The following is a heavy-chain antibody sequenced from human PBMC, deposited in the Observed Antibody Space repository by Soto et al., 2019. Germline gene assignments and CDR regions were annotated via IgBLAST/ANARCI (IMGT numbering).Heavy chain of an antibody. J-gene: IGHJ4*02. CDR2: ISGSGTRT. CDR3: AKNPGYYYDSTGYHFDY. CDR1: GFTVSSNY. V-gene: IGHV3-23*01. D-gene: IGHD3-22*01. Sequence: SGGSLRLSCAASGFTVSSNYMSWVRQAPGKGLEWVSVISGSGTRTYQADSVKGRFTNSRDNSKNTLYLQMNSLRAEDTAVYYCAKNPGYYYDSTGYHFDYWGQGTLVTVSS.